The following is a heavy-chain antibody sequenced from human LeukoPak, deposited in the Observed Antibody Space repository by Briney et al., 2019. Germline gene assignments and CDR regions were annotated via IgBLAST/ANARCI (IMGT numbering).Heavy chain of an antibody. CDR1: GFTFSSYW. V-gene: IGHV3-7*01. D-gene: IGHD3-3*01. Sequence: PGGSLRLSCAASGFTFSSYWMSWVRQAPGKGLEWVANIKQDGSEKYYVDSVKGRFTISRDNAKNSLYLQMNSLRAEDTAVYYCASFWSGYYSIYWGQGTLVTVSS. CDR3: ASFWSGYYSIY. J-gene: IGHJ4*02. CDR2: IKQDGSEK.